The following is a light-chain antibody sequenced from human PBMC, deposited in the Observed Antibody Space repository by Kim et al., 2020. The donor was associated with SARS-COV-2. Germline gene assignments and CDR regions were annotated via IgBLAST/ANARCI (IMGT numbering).Light chain of an antibody. V-gene: IGLV1-40*01. Sequence: QRVTISCTGSSSNIGAVFDVQWYQQLPGTAPKLLIYGNTNRPSGVPDRFSGAKSGTSASLAITGLQADDEADYYCQSYDSSLSVYVFGTGTKVTVL. CDR3: QSYDSSLSVYV. J-gene: IGLJ1*01. CDR2: GNT. CDR1: SSNIGAVFD.